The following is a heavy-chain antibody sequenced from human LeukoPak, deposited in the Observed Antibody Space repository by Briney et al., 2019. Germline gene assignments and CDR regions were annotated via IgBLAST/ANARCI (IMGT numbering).Heavy chain of an antibody. CDR1: GGTFSSYA. D-gene: IGHD1-26*01. J-gene: IGHJ4*02. CDR3: ARDRGMRGSFGEAFDY. CDR2: IIPIFGTA. Sequence: SVKVSCKASGGTFSSYAISWVRQAPGQGLEWMGGIIPIFGTANYAQKFQGRVTITADESTSTAYMELSSLRSEDTAVYYCARDRGMRGSFGEAFDYWGQGTLVTVSS. V-gene: IGHV1-69*13.